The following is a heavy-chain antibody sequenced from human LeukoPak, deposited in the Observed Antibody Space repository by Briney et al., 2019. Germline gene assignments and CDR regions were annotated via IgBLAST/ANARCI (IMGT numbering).Heavy chain of an antibody. V-gene: IGHV4-34*01. Sequence: SETLSLTCAVYGGSFSGYYWSWIRQPPGKGLEWIGEINHSGSTNYNPSLKSQVTISVDTSKNQFSLKLSSVTAADTAVYYCARGRRYSYHNWFDPWGQGTLVTVSS. J-gene: IGHJ5*02. D-gene: IGHD5-18*01. CDR3: ARGRRYSYHNWFDP. CDR2: INHSGST. CDR1: GGSFSGYY.